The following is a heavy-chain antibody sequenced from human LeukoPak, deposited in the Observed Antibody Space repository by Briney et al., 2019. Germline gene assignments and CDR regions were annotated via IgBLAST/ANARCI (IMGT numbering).Heavy chain of an antibody. CDR3: ARSSTVTRKGSWFDP. D-gene: IGHD4-17*01. V-gene: IGHV3-7*01. CDR2: IKFDESEK. CDR1: GFTFSSFW. Sequence: GGSLRLSCAASGFTFSSFWMGWVRQAPGKGLEWVASIKFDESEKHHVDSVEGRFTISRDNAKNSLYLQMNSLRAEDTAVYYCARSSTVTRKGSWFDPWGQGTLVTVSS. J-gene: IGHJ5*02.